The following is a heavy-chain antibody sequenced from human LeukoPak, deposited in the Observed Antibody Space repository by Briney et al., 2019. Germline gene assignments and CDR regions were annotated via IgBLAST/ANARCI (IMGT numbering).Heavy chain of an antibody. D-gene: IGHD3-10*01. CDR3: ARGPPPVRGVIGAFDI. V-gene: IGHV3-23*01. Sequence: GGSLRLSCAASGFTFSSYAMSWVRQAPGKGLEWVSAISGSGGSTYYADSVKGRFTISRDNSKNTLYLQMNSLRAEDTAVYYCARGPPPVRGVIGAFDIWGQGTMVTVSS. J-gene: IGHJ3*02. CDR2: ISGSGGST. CDR1: GFTFSSYA.